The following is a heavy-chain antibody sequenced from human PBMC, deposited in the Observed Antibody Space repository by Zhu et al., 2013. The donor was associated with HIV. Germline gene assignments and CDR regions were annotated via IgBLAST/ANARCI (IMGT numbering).Heavy chain of an antibody. CDR1: GYTFTGYY. V-gene: IGHV1-2*04. J-gene: IGHJ6*02. CDR2: INPNSGGT. CDR3: ARALYSRDLYYYYYGMDV. D-gene: IGHD6-13*01. Sequence: QVQLVQSGAEVKKPGASVKVSCKASGYTFTGYYMHWVRQAPGQGLEWMGWINPNSGGTNYAQKFQGWVTMTRDTSISTAYMELSRLRSDDTAVYYCARALYSRDLYYYYYGMDVWGQGTTVTVSS.